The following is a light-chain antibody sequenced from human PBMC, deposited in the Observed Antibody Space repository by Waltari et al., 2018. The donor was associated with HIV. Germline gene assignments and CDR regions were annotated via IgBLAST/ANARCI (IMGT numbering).Light chain of an antibody. Sequence: SYVLTQPPSVSVVPGQTARITCGGNNIAATKSVHWYRLNPGQAPVVVIYDDRDRPSGIPDRFSGSSSGDTATLTISRAEAGDEADYYCQVWDGRGDPVIFGGGTKLAVV. CDR2: DDR. CDR1: NIAATKS. V-gene: IGLV3-21*02. J-gene: IGLJ2*01. CDR3: QVWDGRGDPVI.